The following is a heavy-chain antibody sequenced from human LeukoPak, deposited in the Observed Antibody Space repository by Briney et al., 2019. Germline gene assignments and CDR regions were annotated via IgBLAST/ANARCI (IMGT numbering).Heavy chain of an antibody. CDR3: ARRRYSYGCGY. Sequence: PSETLSLTCAVYGGSFSGYYWSWIRQPPGKGLEWIGEINHSGSTNYNPSLKSRVTISVDTSKNQFSLKLSSVTAADTAVYYCARRRYSYGCGYWGQGTLVTVSS. V-gene: IGHV4-34*01. D-gene: IGHD5-18*01. J-gene: IGHJ4*02. CDR2: INHSGST. CDR1: GGSFSGYY.